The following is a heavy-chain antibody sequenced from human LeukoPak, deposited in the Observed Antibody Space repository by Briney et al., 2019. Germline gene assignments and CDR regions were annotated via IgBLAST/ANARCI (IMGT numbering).Heavy chain of an antibody. V-gene: IGHV3-21*01. CDR1: GFTFSSYW. CDR3: ARGSDYGDYGENY. Sequence: GGSLRLSCAASGFTFSSYWMSWVRQAPGKGLEWVSSISSSSSYIYYADSVKGRFTISRDNAKNSLYLQMNSLRAEDTAVYYCARGSDYGDYGENYWGQGTLVTVSS. CDR2: ISSSSSYI. D-gene: IGHD4-17*01. J-gene: IGHJ4*02.